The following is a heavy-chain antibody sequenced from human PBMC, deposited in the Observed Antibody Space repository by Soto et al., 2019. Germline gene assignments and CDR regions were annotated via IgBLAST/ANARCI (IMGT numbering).Heavy chain of an antibody. CDR3: ARLSGYSSGWTRFDF. D-gene: IGHD6-19*01. Sequence: GESLKISCKGSGYSFTSYWIDWVRQMPGKGLEWMGIIYPGDSDTRYSPSFQGQVTISADKSISTAYLQWSSLKASDTAMYYCARLSGYSSGWTRFDFWGQGTLVTVSS. CDR2: IYPGDSDT. CDR1: GYSFTSYW. J-gene: IGHJ4*02. V-gene: IGHV5-51*01.